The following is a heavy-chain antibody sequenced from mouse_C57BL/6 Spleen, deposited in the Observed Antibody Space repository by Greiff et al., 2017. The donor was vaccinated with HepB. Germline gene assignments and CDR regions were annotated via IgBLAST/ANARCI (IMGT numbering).Heavy chain of an antibody. D-gene: IGHD2-4*01. CDR2: IDPSSGGT. CDR3: ERLEYDAWFAY. CDR1: GYTFTSYW. Sequence: VQLQQSGAELVKPGASVKLSCKASGYTFTSYWMHWVKQRPGRGLEWIGRIDPSSGGTKYNEKFKSKATLTVDTPSSTAYMQLSSLTSEDSAVYDCERLEYDAWFAYWGQGTLVTVSA. V-gene: IGHV1-72*01. J-gene: IGHJ3*01.